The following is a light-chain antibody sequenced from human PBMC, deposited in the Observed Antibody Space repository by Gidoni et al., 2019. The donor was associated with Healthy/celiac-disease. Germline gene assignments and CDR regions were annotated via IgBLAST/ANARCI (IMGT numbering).Light chain of an antibody. V-gene: IGLV2-14*01. CDR3: SSYTSSSIYV. CDR2: EVS. J-gene: IGLJ1*01. CDR1: SSDVGGYNY. Sequence: QSALTQPASVSGSPGKSITISCPGTSSDVGGYNYVSWYQQPPGKAPKLMIFEVSNRPSGVSNRFSGSKSGNTASLTISGLQAEDEADYYCSSYTSSSIYVFGTGTKVTVL.